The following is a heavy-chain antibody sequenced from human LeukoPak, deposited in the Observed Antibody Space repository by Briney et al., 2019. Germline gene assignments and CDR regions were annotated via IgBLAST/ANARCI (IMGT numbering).Heavy chain of an antibody. V-gene: IGHV3-7*01. D-gene: IGHD6-13*01. Sequence: GGSLRLSCAASGFTFSNYWMSWVRQAPGKGLEGVANIKQDGSEKYYEDSVKGRLTISTDNAKNSLYLKMNTLRAEDTAVYYCAREISSWYRTEGRFDPWGQGTLVTVSS. J-gene: IGHJ5*02. CDR1: GFTFSNYW. CDR2: IKQDGSEK. CDR3: AREISSWYRTEGRFDP.